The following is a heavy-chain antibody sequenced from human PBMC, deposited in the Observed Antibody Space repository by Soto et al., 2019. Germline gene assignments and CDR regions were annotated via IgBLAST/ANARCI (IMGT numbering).Heavy chain of an antibody. CDR3: ARDSGGNSAFDI. J-gene: IGHJ3*02. Sequence: QVQLQESGPGLVKPSETLSLTCTVSGGSVSTGSYYWSWIRQPPGKGLEWIGYIYYSGSTNYNPSLKSQVTISVDTSKNRCSLKLSSVTAADTAVYYCARDSGGNSAFDIWGQGTMVTVSS. CDR2: IYYSGST. V-gene: IGHV4-61*01. D-gene: IGHD2-21*02. CDR1: GGSVSTGSYY.